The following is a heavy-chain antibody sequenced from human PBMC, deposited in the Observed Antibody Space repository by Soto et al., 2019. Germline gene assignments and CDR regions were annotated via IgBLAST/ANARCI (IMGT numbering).Heavy chain of an antibody. CDR1: GFSVSSNY. D-gene: IGHD5-12*01. V-gene: IGHV3-53*01. Sequence: GGSLRLSCAASGFSVSSNYMSWVGQAPGEGLEWVAIIYINGSTDYADSVQGRFSVSRDIYKNTLFLQMNNLRAEDTAVYFCSGDPSGYDEGDWYHGVDVWGQGTTVTVSS. J-gene: IGHJ6*02. CDR2: IYINGST. CDR3: SGDPSGYDEGDWYHGVDV.